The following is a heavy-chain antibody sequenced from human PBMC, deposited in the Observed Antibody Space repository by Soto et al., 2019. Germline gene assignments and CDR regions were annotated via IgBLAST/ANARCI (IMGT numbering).Heavy chain of an antibody. CDR2: VYYSGST. J-gene: IGHJ4*02. D-gene: IGHD5-18*01. V-gene: IGHV4-30-4*01. Sequence: PSKTLSLTCTVSGGSISSGDYYWSWIRQPPGKGLEWIGYVYYSGSTYYNPSLKSRVTISVDTSKNQFSLKLSSVTAADTAVYYCARAVDTAMTHRAYYFDYWGQGTLVTVSS. CDR3: ARAVDTAMTHRAYYFDY. CDR1: GGSISSGDYY.